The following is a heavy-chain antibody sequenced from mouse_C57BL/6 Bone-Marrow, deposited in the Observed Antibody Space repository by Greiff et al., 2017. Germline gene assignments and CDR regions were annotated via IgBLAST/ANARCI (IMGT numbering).Heavy chain of an antibody. J-gene: IGHJ1*03. D-gene: IGHD1-1*01. Sequence: QVQLQQSGAELARPGASVKLFCKASGYTFTSYGISWVKQRTGQGLEWIGEIYPRSGNTYYNEKFKGKAALTADKSSSTAYMELRSLTSEDSAVYVCARSDYYYGSSYGYFDVWGTGTTVTVSS. CDR3: ARSDYYYGSSYGYFDV. V-gene: IGHV1-81*01. CDR1: GYTFTSYG. CDR2: IYPRSGNT.